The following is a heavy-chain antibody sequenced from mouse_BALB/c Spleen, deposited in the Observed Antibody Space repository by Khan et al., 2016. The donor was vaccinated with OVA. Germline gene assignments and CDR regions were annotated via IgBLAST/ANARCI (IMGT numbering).Heavy chain of an antibody. D-gene: IGHD3-2*02. CDR3: TRGFRD. CDR1: GYTFSNYW. CDR2: ILPGGANT. V-gene: IGHV1-9*01. J-gene: IGHJ3*01. Sequence: VRVVESGAELMKPGASVKISCKATGYTFSNYWIEWVKQRPGHGLEWIGEILPGGANTNYNEKFKGKATFTADSSSNTAYMQLSSLTSEDSAVYYCTRGFRDWGQGTLVTVSA.